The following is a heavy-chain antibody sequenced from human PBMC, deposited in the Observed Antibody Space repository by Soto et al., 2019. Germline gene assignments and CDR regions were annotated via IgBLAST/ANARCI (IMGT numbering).Heavy chain of an antibody. CDR2: IYTSGST. J-gene: IGHJ6*02. Sequence: SETLSLTCTVSGGSIGSYYWSWIRQPAGKGLEWIGRIYTSGSTNYNPSLKSRVTMSVDTSKNQLSLKLSSVTTADTAVYYCARAGTAAGSMDVWGQGTTVTVYS. D-gene: IGHD6-13*01. CDR3: ARAGTAAGSMDV. CDR1: GGSIGSYY. V-gene: IGHV4-4*07.